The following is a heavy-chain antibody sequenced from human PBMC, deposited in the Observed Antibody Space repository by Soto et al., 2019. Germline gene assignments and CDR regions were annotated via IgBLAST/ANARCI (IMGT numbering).Heavy chain of an antibody. CDR3: ATDRRAVAVAGTFDD. Sequence: RASVKVSCKASGGTFSSYAISWVRQAPGQGLEWMGGIIPIFGTANYAQKFQGRVTITADESTSTAYMELSSLRSEDTAVYYCATDRRAVAVAGTFDDWGQGTLVTVSS. CDR2: IIPIFGTA. D-gene: IGHD6-19*01. V-gene: IGHV1-69*13. J-gene: IGHJ4*02. CDR1: GGTFSSYA.